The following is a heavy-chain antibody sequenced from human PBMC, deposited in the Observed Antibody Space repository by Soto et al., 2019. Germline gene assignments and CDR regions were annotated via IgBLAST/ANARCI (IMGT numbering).Heavy chain of an antibody. CDR1: GGTFTYYG. V-gene: IGHV1-69*06. CDR3: ARDLGTTIAGPPRRETYGWVDP. Sequence: QVQLVQSGAEVKRPGSSVKLSCKASGGTFTYYGISWVRQAPGQGLEWMGGIIPIIGPATYAEKFQGRLTNTADKSTSTAYMELRSIGSEDTALYYCARDLGTTIAGPPRRETYGWVDPWGQGTLVTVSS. CDR2: IIPIIGPA. J-gene: IGHJ5*02. D-gene: IGHD3-22*01.